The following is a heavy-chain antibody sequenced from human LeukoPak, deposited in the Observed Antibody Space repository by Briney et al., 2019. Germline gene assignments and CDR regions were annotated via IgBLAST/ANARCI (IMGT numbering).Heavy chain of an antibody. CDR1: GGSISSGGYY. Sequence: SETLSLTCTVSGGSISSGGYYWSWIRQHPGKGLEWIGYIYYSGSTYYNPSLKSRVTISVDTSKNQFSLKLSSVTAADTAVYYCARNRRGVPYSDYWGQGTLVTVSS. D-gene: IGHD3-10*01. CDR3: ARNRRGVPYSDY. V-gene: IGHV4-31*03. J-gene: IGHJ4*02. CDR2: IYYSGST.